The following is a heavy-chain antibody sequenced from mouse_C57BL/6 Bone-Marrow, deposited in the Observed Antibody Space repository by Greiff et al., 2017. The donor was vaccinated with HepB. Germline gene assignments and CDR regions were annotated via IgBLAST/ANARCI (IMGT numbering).Heavy chain of an antibody. CDR3: VKARDYYGSPPSFDY. CDR1: GFTFTDYY. Sequence: EVQRVESGGGLVQPGASLRLSCAASGFTFTDYYMSWVRQPPGKAPEWLALIRNKANGYTTEYTASVKGRFTISRDNSQNILYLQMNTLRAEDSATYYCVKARDYYGSPPSFDYWGQGTTLTVSS. V-gene: IGHV7-4*01. J-gene: IGHJ2*01. D-gene: IGHD1-1*01. CDR2: IRNKANGYTT.